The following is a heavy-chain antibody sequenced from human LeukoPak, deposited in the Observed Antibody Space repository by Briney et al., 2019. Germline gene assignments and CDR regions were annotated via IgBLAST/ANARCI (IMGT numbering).Heavy chain of an antibody. CDR1: GLAFSRYA. CDR3: AKSRGYSAYDFPDY. V-gene: IGHV3-23*01. J-gene: IGHJ4*02. Sequence: PGGSLRLSCAASGLAFSRYAMNWVRQAPGKGLEWVSGISGSAGSTYYADSVKGRFSISRDNSKNTLYLQMNSLRVEDTAVYYCAKSRGYSAYDFPDYWGQGTLVTVSS. D-gene: IGHD5-12*01. CDR2: ISGSAGST.